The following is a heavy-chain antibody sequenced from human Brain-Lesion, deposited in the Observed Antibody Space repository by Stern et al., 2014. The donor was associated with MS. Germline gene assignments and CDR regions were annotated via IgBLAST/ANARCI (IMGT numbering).Heavy chain of an antibody. D-gene: IGHD3-3*01. CDR3: ARDQRGITIFGVVTDYYYLGMDV. Sequence: QVQLVQSGAEVKKPGASVKVSCKTSGYIFTGYYIHWVRQAPGQGLEWMAWINPNTGGTKYAQKFQGRVTMSRDTSISTAYVELSSLTSHDTAVYYCARDQRGITIFGVVTDYYYLGMDVWGQGTTVTVSS. CDR2: INPNTGGT. V-gene: IGHV1-2*02. CDR1: GYIFTGYY. J-gene: IGHJ6*02.